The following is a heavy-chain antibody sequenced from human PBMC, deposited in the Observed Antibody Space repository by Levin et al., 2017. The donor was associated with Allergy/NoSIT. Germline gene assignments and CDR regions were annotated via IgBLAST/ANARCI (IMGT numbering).Heavy chain of an antibody. CDR1: GGSITSSSYY. V-gene: IGHV4-39*07. Sequence: SSETLSLTCTVSGGSITSSSYYWGWIRQPPGKGLEWIGNIYYSGSTYYNPSLRSRVTISVDTSKNQFSLKMSSVTAADTAVYYCARDEMVHEIQYYYGMDVWGQGTTVTVSS. D-gene: IGHD2-8*01. J-gene: IGHJ6*02. CDR2: IYYSGST. CDR3: ARDEMVHEIQYYYGMDV.